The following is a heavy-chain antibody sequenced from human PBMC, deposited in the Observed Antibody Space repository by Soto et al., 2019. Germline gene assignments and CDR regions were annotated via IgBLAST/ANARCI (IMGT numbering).Heavy chain of an antibody. CDR2: MYNTGST. CDR1: GGSISRYY. V-gene: IGHV4-59*01. CDR3: ARDLWGYCGTDCYPLDV. Sequence: LSLTCTVSGGSISRYYWSWIRQPPGKGLEWIGYMYNTGSTVYNPSFKSRVTISVDTSKNQFSLKLNSVAAADTAVYYCARDLWGYCGTDCYPLDVWGQGTTVTVSS. J-gene: IGHJ6*02. D-gene: IGHD2-21*02.